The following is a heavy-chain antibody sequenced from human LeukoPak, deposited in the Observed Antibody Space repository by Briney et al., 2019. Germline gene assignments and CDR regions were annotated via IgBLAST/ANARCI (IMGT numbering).Heavy chain of an antibody. J-gene: IGHJ4*02. V-gene: IGHV1-69*01. CDR1: GGTFSSYA. CDR3: AVRGVDKYYFDY. D-gene: IGHD3-10*01. Sequence: SAKVSCKASGGTFSSYAISWVRQAPGQGLEWMGGIIPIFGTANYAQKFQGRVTITADESTSTAYMELSSLRSEDTAVYYCAVRGVDKYYFDYWGQGTLVTVSS. CDR2: IIPIFGTA.